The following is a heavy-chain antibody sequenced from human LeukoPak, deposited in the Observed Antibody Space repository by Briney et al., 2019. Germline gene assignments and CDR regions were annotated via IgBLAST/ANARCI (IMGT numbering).Heavy chain of an antibody. Sequence: EASVKVSCKASGYTFNTYGISWVRQAPAQGRAWMGWIGTANAYTIYAEKFQGRVTLTTDTSTTTGHMELRSLRSDDTAVYYCARERERGFDYWGQGSLVTVSS. CDR2: IGTANAYT. CDR3: ARERERGFDY. CDR1: GYTFNTYG. D-gene: IGHD5-24*01. V-gene: IGHV1-18*01. J-gene: IGHJ4*02.